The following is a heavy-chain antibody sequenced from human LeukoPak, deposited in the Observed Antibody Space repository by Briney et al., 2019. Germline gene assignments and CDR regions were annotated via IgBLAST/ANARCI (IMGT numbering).Heavy chain of an antibody. J-gene: IGHJ6*03. Sequence: SETLSLTCAVYGGSFSGYYWSWIRQPPGKGLEWIGEINHSGSTNYNPSLKSRVTISVDTSKNQFSLKLSSVTAADTAVYYCARRYGGYGGNSFGYYCYMDVWGKGTTVTVSS. CDR3: ARRYGGYGGNSFGYYCYMDV. CDR2: INHSGST. V-gene: IGHV4-34*01. CDR1: GGSFSGYY. D-gene: IGHD4-23*01.